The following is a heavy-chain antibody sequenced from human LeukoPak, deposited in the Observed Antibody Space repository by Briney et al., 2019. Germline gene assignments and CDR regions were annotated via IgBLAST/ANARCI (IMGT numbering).Heavy chain of an antibody. CDR3: ASSGSYRFDY. D-gene: IGHD1-26*01. Sequence: GGSLSLSCAASGFTFSSYSMNWVRQAPGKGLEWVSHITASGTAMFYADSVKGRFTISRDNAKNSLYLQMNSLRDEDTAVYYCASSGSYRFDYWGQGTLVTVSS. CDR2: ITASGTAM. J-gene: IGHJ4*02. V-gene: IGHV3-48*02. CDR1: GFTFSSYS.